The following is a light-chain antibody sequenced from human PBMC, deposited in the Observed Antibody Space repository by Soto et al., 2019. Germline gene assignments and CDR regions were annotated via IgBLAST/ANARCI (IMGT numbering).Light chain of an antibody. CDR3: QQYNSWPLT. CDR1: QTIRNN. Sequence: EIVMTQSPATLSVSSGERATLSCRSSQTIRNNLAWYQQKPGQAPRLLIYVASTRATDIPARFSGSGSGTDFTLTISSLQSEDFAFYYCQQYNSWPLTFGGGTNVEIK. J-gene: IGKJ4*01. CDR2: VAS. V-gene: IGKV3-15*01.